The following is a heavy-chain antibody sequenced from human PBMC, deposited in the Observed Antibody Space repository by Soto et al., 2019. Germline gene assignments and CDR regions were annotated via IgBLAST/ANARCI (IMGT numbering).Heavy chain of an antibody. CDR1: GFTFSSYW. CDR3: ARASLDVVVPAAMWDNWFDP. Sequence: GGSLRLSCAASGFTFSSYWMSWVRQAPGKGLEWVANIKQDGSEKYYVDSVKGRFTISRDNAKNSLYLQMNSLRAEDTAVYYCARASLDVVVPAAMWDNWFDPWGQGTLVTVSS. CDR2: IKQDGSEK. V-gene: IGHV3-7*01. J-gene: IGHJ5*02. D-gene: IGHD2-2*01.